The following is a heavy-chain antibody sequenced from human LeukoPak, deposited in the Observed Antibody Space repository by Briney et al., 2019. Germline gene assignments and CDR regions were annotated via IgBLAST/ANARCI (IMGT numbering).Heavy chain of an antibody. Sequence: QSGGSLRLSCAASGFTFSSYAMHWVRQAPGKGLEWVAVISYDGSNKYYADSVKGRFTISRDNSKNTLYLQMNSLRAEDTAVYYCARGSNPYCSGGSCHFDYWGQGTLVTVSS. CDR1: GFTFSSYA. J-gene: IGHJ4*02. CDR2: ISYDGSNK. D-gene: IGHD2-15*01. V-gene: IGHV3-30-3*01. CDR3: ARGSNPYCSGGSCHFDY.